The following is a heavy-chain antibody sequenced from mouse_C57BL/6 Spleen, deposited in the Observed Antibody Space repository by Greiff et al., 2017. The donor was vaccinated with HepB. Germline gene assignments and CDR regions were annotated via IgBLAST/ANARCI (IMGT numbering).Heavy chain of an antibody. Sequence: QVQLQQPGPELVKPGASVKISCKASGYAFSSSWMNWVKQRPGKGLEWIGRIYPGDGDTNYNGKFKGKATLTADKSSSTAYMQLSSLTSEDSAVYFCARGGLGYDALNYWGQGTTLTVSS. CDR2: IYPGDGDT. D-gene: IGHD2-2*01. CDR1: GYAFSSSW. CDR3: ARGGLGYDALNY. V-gene: IGHV1-82*01. J-gene: IGHJ2*01.